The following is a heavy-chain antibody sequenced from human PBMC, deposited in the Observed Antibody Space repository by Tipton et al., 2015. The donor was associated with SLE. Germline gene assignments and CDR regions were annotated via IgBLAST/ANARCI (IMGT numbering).Heavy chain of an antibody. CDR1: GFTFSSYA. Sequence: SLRLSCAASGFTFSSYAMSWVRQAPGKGLEWVSAISGSGGSTYYADSVKGRFTISRDNSKNTLYLQMNSLRAEDTAVYYCAKDAFAYSSSSSFDYWGQGTLVTVCS. J-gene: IGHJ4*02. CDR3: AKDAFAYSSSSSFDY. D-gene: IGHD6-13*01. CDR2: ISGSGGST. V-gene: IGHV3-23*01.